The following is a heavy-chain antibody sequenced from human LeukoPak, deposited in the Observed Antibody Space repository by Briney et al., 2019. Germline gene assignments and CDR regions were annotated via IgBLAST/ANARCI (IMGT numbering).Heavy chain of an antibody. CDR3: ARADHIVVVPAANFDY. CDR2: ISYDGSNK. CDR1: GFTFSSYA. J-gene: IGHJ4*02. D-gene: IGHD2-2*01. Sequence: GGSLRLSCAASGFTFSSYAMHWVRQAPGKGLEWVAVISYDGSNKYYADSVKGRFTISRDNSKNTLYLQMNSLRAEDTAVYYCARADHIVVVPAANFDYWGQGTLVTVSS. V-gene: IGHV3-30-3*01.